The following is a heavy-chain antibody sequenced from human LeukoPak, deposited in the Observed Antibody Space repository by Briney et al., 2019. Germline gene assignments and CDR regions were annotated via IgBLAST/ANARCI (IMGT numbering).Heavy chain of an antibody. Sequence: ASVKVSCKASGYTFTSYDINWVRQATGQGLEWMGWMNPNSGNTGYAQKFQGRVTITRNTSISTAYMELSSLRSEDTAVYYCARGHMGTYYYDSSGSDWFDPWGQGTLVTVSS. D-gene: IGHD3-22*01. V-gene: IGHV1-8*01. CDR3: ARGHMGTYYYDSSGSDWFDP. J-gene: IGHJ5*02. CDR2: MNPNSGNT. CDR1: GYTFTSYD.